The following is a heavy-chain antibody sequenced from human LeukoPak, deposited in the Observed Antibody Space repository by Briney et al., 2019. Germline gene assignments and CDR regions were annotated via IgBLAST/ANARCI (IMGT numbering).Heavy chain of an antibody. V-gene: IGHV1-2*02. Sequence: GASVKASCKASRYTFTGYYMHWVRQAPRQGLEWMGWINPNSGGTNYAQKFKGRVTMPRDTSISTAYMELSRLRSDDTAVSYCVRERRYGYHGGFDYWGQGTLVTVSS. CDR1: RYTFTGYY. CDR2: INPNSGGT. CDR3: VRERRYGYHGGFDY. D-gene: IGHD5-24*01. J-gene: IGHJ4*02.